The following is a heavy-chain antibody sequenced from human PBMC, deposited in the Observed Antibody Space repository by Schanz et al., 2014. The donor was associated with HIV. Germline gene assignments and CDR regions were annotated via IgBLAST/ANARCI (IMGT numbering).Heavy chain of an antibody. V-gene: IGHV3-23*01. Sequence: EVKLSESGGGLVQPGGSLRLSCVASGFTFSTYAMSWVRQAPGKGLEWVSGMRGSDDSTFYADSVKGRFTISRDNAKNSLSLQMNSLRAEDTAVYYCARPDYDFWVDVWGQGTTVTVSS. CDR2: MRGSDDST. CDR3: ARPDYDFWVDV. CDR1: GFTFSTYA. D-gene: IGHD3-3*01. J-gene: IGHJ6*02.